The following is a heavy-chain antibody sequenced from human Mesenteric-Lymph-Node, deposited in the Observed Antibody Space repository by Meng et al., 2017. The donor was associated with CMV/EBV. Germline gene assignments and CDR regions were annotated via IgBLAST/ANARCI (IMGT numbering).Heavy chain of an antibody. CDR2: IKQDGSEK. J-gene: IGHJ6*02. V-gene: IGHV3-7*03. CDR1: GFTFSNYW. CDR3: AKDRRGGTLAPTYYFGLDV. Sequence: GESLKISCAASGFTFSNYWMSWVRQAPGKGLEWVANIKQDGSEKYHVDSVKGRFTISRDNAKSSLYLQMNSLRAEDTATYFCAKDRRGGTLAPTYYFGLDVWGQGTTVTVSS. D-gene: IGHD1-7*01.